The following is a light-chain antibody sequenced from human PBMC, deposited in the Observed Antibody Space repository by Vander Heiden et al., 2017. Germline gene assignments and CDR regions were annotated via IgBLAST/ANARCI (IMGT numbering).Light chain of an antibody. J-gene: IGKJ1*01. Sequence: DIVMTQSPDSLAVSLGERATIDCKSSQTILLNSNNKNYLAWYQHKAGQPPKLLIYWASTRESGVPDRFSGSGSGADFTLTISSLRAEDVAVYYCQQYHTPPWTFGQGTKVEIK. CDR1: QTILLNSNNKNY. CDR3: QQYHTPPWT. V-gene: IGKV4-1*01. CDR2: WAS.